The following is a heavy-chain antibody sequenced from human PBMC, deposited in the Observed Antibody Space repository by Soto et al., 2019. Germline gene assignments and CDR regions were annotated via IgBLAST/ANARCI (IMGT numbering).Heavy chain of an antibody. CDR3: AWSDTAIAGGHYGIDV. J-gene: IGHJ6*02. CDR1: GGSISSGGYS. CDR2: IYHSGST. D-gene: IGHD5-18*01. V-gene: IGHV4-30-2*01. Sequence: SQALSLTCTGSGGSISSGGYSWSCLRQPPGKGLEWIGYIYHSGSTYYNPYLKSRVTISVDRSKNQFSLKLSSVTAAGTAVYYCAWSDTAIAGGHYGIDVWSQGTTVTVSS.